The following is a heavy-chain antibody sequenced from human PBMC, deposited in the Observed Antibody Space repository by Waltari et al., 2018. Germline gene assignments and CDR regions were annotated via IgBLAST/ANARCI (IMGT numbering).Heavy chain of an antibody. D-gene: IGHD5-18*01. J-gene: IGHJ4*02. CDR2: IKQDGSEK. CDR3: ARVEYSYGPNFDY. V-gene: IGHV3-7*01. Sequence: EVQLVESGGGLVQPGGSLRLSCAPSGFTFSSYWMSWVRQAPGKGLEWVANIKQDGSEKYYVDSVKGRFTISRDNAKNSLYLQMNSLRAEDTAVYYCARVEYSYGPNFDYWGQGTLVTVSS. CDR1: GFTFSSYW.